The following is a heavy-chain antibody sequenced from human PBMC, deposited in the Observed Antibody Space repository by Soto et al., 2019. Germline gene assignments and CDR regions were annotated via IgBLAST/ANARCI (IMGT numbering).Heavy chain of an antibody. J-gene: IGHJ4*02. V-gene: IGHV4-30-2*01. D-gene: IGHD1-26*01. Sequence: SETLSLTCAVSGGSISSGGYSWSWIRQPPGKGLEWIAYIYHSGSTDYNPSLKSRVTISVDRSKNQFSLKLSSVTAADTAVYYCARVYSGSYSDSWGRGTLVTVSS. CDR2: IYHSGST. CDR1: GGSISSGGYS. CDR3: ARVYSGSYSDS.